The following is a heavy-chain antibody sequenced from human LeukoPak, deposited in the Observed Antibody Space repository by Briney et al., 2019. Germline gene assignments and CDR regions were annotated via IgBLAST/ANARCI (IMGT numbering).Heavy chain of an antibody. CDR2: IIPIFGTA. J-gene: IGHJ4*02. V-gene: IGHV1-69*01. CDR3: ARGVPNRYDFWSGQPWYYFDY. CDR1: GGTFSSYA. Sequence: SVKVSCKASGGTFSSYAISWMRQAPGQRLEWMGGIIPIFGTANYAQKFQGRVTITADESTSTAYMELSSLRSEDTAVSYYARGVPNRYDFWSGQPWYYFDYWGQGTLVTVSS. D-gene: IGHD3-3*01.